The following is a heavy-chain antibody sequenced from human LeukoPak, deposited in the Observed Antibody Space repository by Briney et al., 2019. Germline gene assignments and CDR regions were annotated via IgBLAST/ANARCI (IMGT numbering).Heavy chain of an antibody. V-gene: IGHV4-39*01. CDR3: ATVEMATRYFDY. D-gene: IGHD5-24*01. CDR2: IYYSGST. CDR1: GVSISSSSYY. Sequence: SETLSLTCTVSGVSISSSSYYWGWIRQPPGKGLEWIGSIYYSGSTYYNPSLKSRVTISVDTSKNQFSLKLSSVTAADTAVYYCATVEMATRYFDYWGQGTLVTVSS. J-gene: IGHJ4*02.